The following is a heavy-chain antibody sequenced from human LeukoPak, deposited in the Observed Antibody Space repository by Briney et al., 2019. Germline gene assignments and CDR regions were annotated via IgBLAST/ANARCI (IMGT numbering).Heavy chain of an antibody. CDR2: INPNSGGT. CDR3: ARIGYYYGSGSYYYFDY. CDR1: GYTFTGYY. D-gene: IGHD3-10*01. Sequence: ASVKVSCKASGYTFTGYYMHWVRQAPGQGLEWVGWINPNSGGTNYAQKFQGRVTMTRDTSISTAYMELSRLRSDDTAVYYCARIGYYYGSGSYYYFDYWGQGTLVTVSS. J-gene: IGHJ4*02. V-gene: IGHV1-2*02.